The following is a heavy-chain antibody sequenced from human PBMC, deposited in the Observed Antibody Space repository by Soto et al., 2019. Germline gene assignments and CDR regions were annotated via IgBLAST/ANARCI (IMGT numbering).Heavy chain of an antibody. CDR3: ARGVGGSGSIRDQNWFDP. D-gene: IGHD3-10*01. CDR2: IWYDGSNK. J-gene: IGHJ5*02. CDR1: GFTFSSYG. Sequence: GGSLRLSCAASGFTFSSYGMHWVRQAPGKGLEWVAVIWYDGSNKYYADSVKGRFTISRDNSKNTLYLQMNSLRAEDTAVYYCARGVGGSGSIRDQNWFDPWGQGTLVTVSS. V-gene: IGHV3-33*01.